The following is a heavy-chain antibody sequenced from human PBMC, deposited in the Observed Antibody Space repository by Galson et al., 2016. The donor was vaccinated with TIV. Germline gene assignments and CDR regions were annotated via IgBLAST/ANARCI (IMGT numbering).Heavy chain of an antibody. CDR3: ARVTMMRFSEWSFDS. CDR2: VSGDTTYT. V-gene: IGHV3-23*01. CDR1: GFAFTTYG. J-gene: IGHJ4*02. D-gene: IGHD3-3*01. Sequence: SLRLSCAASGFAFTTYGMSWVRQAPGKGLEWLSVVSGDTTYTHFAGSVRGRFTISRDNSKNTLYLQMNNLRAEDTAVYYCARVTMMRFSEWSFDSWGQGSLVTVSS.